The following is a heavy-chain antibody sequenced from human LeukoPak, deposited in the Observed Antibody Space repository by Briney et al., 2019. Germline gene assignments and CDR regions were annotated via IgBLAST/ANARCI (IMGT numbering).Heavy chain of an antibody. CDR2: INPNSGGT. CDR1: GYTFTGYY. CDR3: AILLSQGHTVTKYYYYYMDV. D-gene: IGHD4-11*01. Sequence: ASVKVSCKASGYTFTGYYMHWVRQAPGQGLEWMGWINPNSGGTNYAQKFQGRVTMTRDTSISTAYMELSRLRSDDTAVYYCAILLSQGHTVTKYYYYYMDVWGKGTTVTVSS. V-gene: IGHV1-2*02. J-gene: IGHJ6*03.